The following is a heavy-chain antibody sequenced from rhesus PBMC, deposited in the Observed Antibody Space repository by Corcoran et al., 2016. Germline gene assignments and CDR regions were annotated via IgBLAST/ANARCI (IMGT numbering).Heavy chain of an antibody. Sequence: QVKLQQWGEGLVKPSETLSLTCAVSGGSTTGSYWCSLSQPPVEGREWIGNSDGNIASTNYNPSLKNRVTISKDTSKNQFSLKLSSVTAADTAVYYCARDQYSSGWYYYFDYWGQGVLVTVSS. J-gene: IGHJ4*01. V-gene: IGHV4-73*01. CDR3: ARDQYSSGWYYYFDY. CDR2: SDGNIAST. D-gene: IGHD6-31*01. CDR1: GGSTTGSY.